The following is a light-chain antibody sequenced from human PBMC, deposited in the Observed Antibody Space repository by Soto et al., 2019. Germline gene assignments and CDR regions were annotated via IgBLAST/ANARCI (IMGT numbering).Light chain of an antibody. CDR3: CSYTSSGTYV. CDR2: EVS. Sequence: QSVLTQPASVSGSPGQSITISCTGTISDVGGYNYVSWYQQHPGKAPKLMIYEVSNRPSGVSNRFSGSKSGNTASLTISGLQAEGEADYYCCSYTSSGTYVFGTGTKVTVL. J-gene: IGLJ1*01. CDR1: ISDVGGYNY. V-gene: IGLV2-14*01.